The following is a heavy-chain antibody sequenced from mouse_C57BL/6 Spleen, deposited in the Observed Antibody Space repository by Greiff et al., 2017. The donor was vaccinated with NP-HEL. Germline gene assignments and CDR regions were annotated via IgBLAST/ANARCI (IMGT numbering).Heavy chain of an antibody. CDR3: AREGGYYGSSNGYFDV. V-gene: IGHV5-4*01. J-gene: IGHJ1*03. CDR2: ISDGGSYT. CDR1: GFTFSSYA. Sequence: VQRVESGGGLVKPGGSLKLSCAASGFTFSSYAMSWVRQTPEKRLEWVATISDGGSYTSSPDNVKGRFTISRDNAKNNLYLQMSHLKAEDTAMYYCAREGGYYGSSNGYFDVWGTGTTVTVSS. D-gene: IGHD1-1*01.